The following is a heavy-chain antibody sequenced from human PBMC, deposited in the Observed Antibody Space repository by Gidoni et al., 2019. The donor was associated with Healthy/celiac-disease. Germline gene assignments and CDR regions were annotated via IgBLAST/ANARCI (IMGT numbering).Heavy chain of an antibody. V-gene: IGHV4-31*03. Sequence: QVQLQESGPGLVKPSQTLSLTCTVSGGSISSGGYYWSWIRQHPGKGLEWIGYIYYSGSTYYNPSLKSRVTISVDTSKNQFSLKLSSVTAADTAVYYCARAPFDYYDSSGYRGFGYFDLWGRGTLVTVSS. CDR1: GGSISSGGYY. D-gene: IGHD3-22*01. CDR2: IYYSGST. J-gene: IGHJ2*01. CDR3: ARAPFDYYDSSGYRGFGYFDL.